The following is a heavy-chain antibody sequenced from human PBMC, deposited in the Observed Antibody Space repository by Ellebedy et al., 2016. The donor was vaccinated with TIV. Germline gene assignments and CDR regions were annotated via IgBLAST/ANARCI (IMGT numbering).Heavy chain of an antibody. J-gene: IGHJ4*02. Sequence: GESLKISCAASGFSFTSYNMNWVRQAPGKGLEWVSHISTSGHSKYYAESVKGRFTISRDNAKNSLYLQMNSLSDEDTAVYYCVRDSADYWGLGTLVTVSS. CDR3: VRDSADY. V-gene: IGHV3-48*02. CDR1: GFSFTSYN. CDR2: ISTSGHSK.